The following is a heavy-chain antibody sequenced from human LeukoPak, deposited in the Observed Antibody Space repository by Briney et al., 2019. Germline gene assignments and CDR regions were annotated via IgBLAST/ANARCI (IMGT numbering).Heavy chain of an antibody. CDR3: ARESNIPVFDY. CDR2: IKQDGSEK. V-gene: IGHV3-7*01. J-gene: IGHJ4*02. Sequence: GGSLRLSCAASGFTFSSYWMSWVRQAPGKGLEWVAKIKQDGSEKYYVDSVKGRFTISRDNAKNSLYLQMNSLRAEDTAVYYCARESNIPVFDYWGQGTLVTVSS. CDR1: GFTFSSYW. D-gene: IGHD2/OR15-2a*01.